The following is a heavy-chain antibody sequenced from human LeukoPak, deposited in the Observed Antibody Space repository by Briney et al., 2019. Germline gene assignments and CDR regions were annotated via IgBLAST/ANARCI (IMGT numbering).Heavy chain of an antibody. V-gene: IGHV4-34*01. CDR3: ARDGGSGFYYYYMDV. J-gene: IGHJ6*03. Sequence: PSETLSLTCAVSGGSFSGYYWSWIRQPPGKGLEWIGEITHSGSPNYSPSLKRRVTISVDTSKNQFSLKLSSVTAADTAVYYCARDGGSGFYYYYMDVWGKGTTVTISS. D-gene: IGHD3-3*01. CDR2: ITHSGSP. CDR1: GGSFSGYY.